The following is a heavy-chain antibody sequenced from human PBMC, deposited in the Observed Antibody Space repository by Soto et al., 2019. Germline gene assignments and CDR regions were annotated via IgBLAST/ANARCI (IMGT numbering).Heavy chain of an antibody. Sequence: GASVKVSCKASGGTFSSYAISWVRQAPGQGLEWMGGIIPIFGTANYAQKFQGRVTITADESTSTAYMELSSLRSEDTAVYYCARKGTVAASHDALDIWGQGTMVTVSS. CDR2: IIPIFGTA. V-gene: IGHV1-69*13. CDR3: ARKGTVAASHDALDI. D-gene: IGHD2-15*01. J-gene: IGHJ3*02. CDR1: GGTFSSYA.